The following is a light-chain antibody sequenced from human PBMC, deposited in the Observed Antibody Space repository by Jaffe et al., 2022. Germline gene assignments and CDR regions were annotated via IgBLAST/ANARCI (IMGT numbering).Light chain of an antibody. J-gene: IGLJ1*01. CDR2: GNI. CDR3: QSYDSSLSGYV. Sequence: QSVLTQPPSVSGAPGQRVTISCTGGSSNIGAGYDVHWYQQLPGTAPKLLIYGNINRPSGVPDRFSGSKSGTSASLAITGLQAEDEADYYCQSYDSSLSGYVFGPGTEVTVL. CDR1: SSNIGAGYD. V-gene: IGLV1-40*01.